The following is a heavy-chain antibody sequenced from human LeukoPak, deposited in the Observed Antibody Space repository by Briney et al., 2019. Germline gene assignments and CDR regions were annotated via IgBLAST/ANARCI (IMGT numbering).Heavy chain of an antibody. CDR1: GGSINSGGYY. V-gene: IGHV4-31*02. J-gene: IGHJ6*02. CDR3: ATPTPHYYYDSPLGLDV. D-gene: IGHD3-22*01. CDR2: IYYSGST. Sequence: PSQTLSLTWTVSGGSINSGGYYWNWIRQHPGKGLEWIGYIYYSGSTYYNPSLKSRVTLSVDTSKNQFSLKLSSVTAADTAVYYCATPTPHYYYDSPLGLDVWGQGTTVTVSS.